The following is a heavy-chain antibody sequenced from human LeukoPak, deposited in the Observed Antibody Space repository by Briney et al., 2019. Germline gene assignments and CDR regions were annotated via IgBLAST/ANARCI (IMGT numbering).Heavy chain of an antibody. CDR3: VRAVAEAFDI. J-gene: IGHJ3*02. V-gene: IGHV1-2*02. CDR1: GYTFTGYY. CDR2: INPNSGGT. D-gene: IGHD6-19*01. Sequence: ASVKVSCKASGYTFTGYYMYWVRQAPGQGLEWMGWINPNSGGTNYAQKFQGRVTMTRDTSISTAYMELSGLRSDDTAVYYCVRAVAEAFDIWGQGTMVTVSS.